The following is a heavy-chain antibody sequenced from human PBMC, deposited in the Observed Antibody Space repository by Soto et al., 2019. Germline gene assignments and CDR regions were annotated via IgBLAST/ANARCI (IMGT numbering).Heavy chain of an antibody. D-gene: IGHD2-2*01. CDR3: ARYCSSTSCDHYFDY. J-gene: IGHJ4*02. CDR2: ISPYNGDT. Sequence: PWPSVKVSCKASGYSFTNYDISWVRQAPGQGLEWMGWISPYNGDTNYAQKLQGRVTMTTDTSTSTAYMELRSLRSDDTAVYYCARYCSSTSCDHYFDYWGQGTLVTVSS. CDR1: GYSFTNYD. V-gene: IGHV1-18*01.